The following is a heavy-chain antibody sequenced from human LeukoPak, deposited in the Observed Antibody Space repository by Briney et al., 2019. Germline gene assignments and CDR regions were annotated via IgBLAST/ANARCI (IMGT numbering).Heavy chain of an antibody. CDR3: ARDRWYGSGKYYGMDV. Sequence: PSETLSLTCAVSGGSISSSYWWSWVRQPPGKGLEWIGEIYHSGGTNYNPSFKSRVTISVDKSTNQFSLKLSSVTAADTAVYYCARDRWYGSGKYYGMDVWGKGTTVTVSS. D-gene: IGHD3-10*01. V-gene: IGHV4-4*02. CDR1: GGSISSSYW. J-gene: IGHJ6*04. CDR2: IYHSGGT.